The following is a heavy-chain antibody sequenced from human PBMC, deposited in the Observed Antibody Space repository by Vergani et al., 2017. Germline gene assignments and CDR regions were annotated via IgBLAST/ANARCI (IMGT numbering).Heavy chain of an antibody. CDR3: AKEGSWSHPRFDY. Sequence: EVQLVESGGGVVQPGGSLRLSCAASGFTFDDYAMHWVRQAPGKGLEWVSGISWNSGSIGYADSVKGRFTISRDNAKNSLYLQMNSLRAEDTALYYCAKEGSWSHPRFDYWGQGTLVTVSS. CDR1: GFTFDDYA. V-gene: IGHV3-9*01. CDR2: ISWNSGSI. D-gene: IGHD6-13*01. J-gene: IGHJ4*02.